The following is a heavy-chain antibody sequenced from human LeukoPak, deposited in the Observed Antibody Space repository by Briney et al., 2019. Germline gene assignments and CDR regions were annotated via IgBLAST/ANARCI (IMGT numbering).Heavy chain of an antibody. V-gene: IGHV1-2*02. CDR1: GYTFTGYY. D-gene: IGHD3-9*01. Sequence: ASVKVSCKASGYTFTGYYTHWVRQAPGQGLEWMGCINPNSGGTNYAQKFQGRVTMTRDTSISTAYMELSRLRSDDTAVYYCARPRATGWYYYYGMDVWGQGTTVTVSS. CDR3: ARPRATGWYYYYGMDV. J-gene: IGHJ6*02. CDR2: INPNSGGT.